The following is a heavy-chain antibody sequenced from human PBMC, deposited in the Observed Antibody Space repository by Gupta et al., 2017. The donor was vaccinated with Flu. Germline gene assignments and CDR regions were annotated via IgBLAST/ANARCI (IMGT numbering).Heavy chain of an antibody. CDR1: GGTFSSNT. J-gene: IGHJ4*02. V-gene: IGHV1-69*02. Sequence: QVQLVQSEAEVMKPGSSVKVSCKASGGTFSSNTIKWVRHVPGQRLEWMGRIVPMLGVTDYAQNFQGRITFSADESTSTAYMELSSLASDDTAIYYCTRQPAQWLVTNVDSWGQGTLVTVSS. CDR2: IVPMLGVT. CDR3: TRQPAQWLVTNVDS. D-gene: IGHD6-19*01.